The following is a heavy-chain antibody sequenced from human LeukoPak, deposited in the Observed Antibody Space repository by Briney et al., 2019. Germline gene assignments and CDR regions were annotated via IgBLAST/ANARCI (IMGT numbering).Heavy chain of an antibody. CDR2: IGSSGSTI. V-gene: IGHV3-48*03. CDR3: ARRCSSTSCLYYYYGMDV. D-gene: IGHD2-2*01. CDR1: GFTFSSYE. J-gene: IGHJ6*02. Sequence: PGGSLRLSCAASGFTFSSYEMNWVRQAPGKGLEWVSYIGSSGSTIYYADSVKGRFTISRDNAKNSLYLQMNSLRAEDTAVYYCARRCSSTSCLYYYYGMDVWGQGTTVTVSS.